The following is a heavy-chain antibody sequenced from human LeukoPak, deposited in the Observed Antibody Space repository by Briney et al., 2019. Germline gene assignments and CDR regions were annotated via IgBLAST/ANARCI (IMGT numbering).Heavy chain of an antibody. CDR1: GYTFTGYY. Sequence: GASVKVSCKASGYTFTGYYMHWVRQAPGQGLEWMGWINPNSGGTNCAQKFQGRVTLTRDTSINTAYMELSRLRSDDTAVYCCASGASYGMDVWGQGTTVTVSS. CDR2: INPNSGGT. CDR3: ASGASYGMDV. D-gene: IGHD3-16*01. V-gene: IGHV1-2*02. J-gene: IGHJ6*02.